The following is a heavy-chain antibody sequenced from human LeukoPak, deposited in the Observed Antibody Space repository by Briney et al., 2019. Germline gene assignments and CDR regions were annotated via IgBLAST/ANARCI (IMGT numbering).Heavy chain of an antibody. Sequence: PSETLSLTCTVPGGSISSYYWSWIRQPPGKGLEWIGYIYYSGSTNYNPSLKSRVTISVDTSKNQFSLKLSSVTAADTAVYYCARDLYGSGSYFGYWGQGTLVTVSS. CDR3: ARDLYGSGSYFGY. D-gene: IGHD3-10*01. V-gene: IGHV4-59*01. CDR1: GGSISSYY. J-gene: IGHJ4*02. CDR2: IYYSGST.